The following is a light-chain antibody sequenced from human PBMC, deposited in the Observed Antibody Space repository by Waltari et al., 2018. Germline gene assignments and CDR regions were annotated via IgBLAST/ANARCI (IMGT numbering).Light chain of an antibody. CDR2: DAS. Sequence: EIMLTQSPGTLSLSPGERATLSCRASQSISRYLAWYHHKPGQAPRLLIYDASSRATGIPDSFSGSGSGTDFSLTISRLEPEDFAVYYCQKYGSLPATFGQGTKVEIK. J-gene: IGKJ1*01. CDR3: QKYGSLPAT. CDR1: QSISRY. V-gene: IGKV3-20*01.